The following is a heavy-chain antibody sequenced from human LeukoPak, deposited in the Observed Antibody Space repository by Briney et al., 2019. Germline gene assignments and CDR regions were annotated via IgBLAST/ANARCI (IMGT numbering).Heavy chain of an antibody. V-gene: IGHV1-18*01. J-gene: IGHJ4*02. Sequence: APVTLSCTASGYTFTSYGISWVRQPPGQGLEWMGWISAYNGNTNYAQKLQGRVTMTTDTSTSTAYMELRSLRSDDTAVYYCARETYYYGSGSYDFDYWGQGTLVTVSS. CDR1: GYTFTSYG. CDR3: ARETYYYGSGSYDFDY. CDR2: ISAYNGNT. D-gene: IGHD3-10*01.